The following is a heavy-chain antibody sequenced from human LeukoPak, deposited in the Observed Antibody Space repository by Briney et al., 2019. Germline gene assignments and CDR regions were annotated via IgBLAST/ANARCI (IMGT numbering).Heavy chain of an antibody. CDR1: GYSISSGYY. J-gene: IGHJ2*01. V-gene: IGHV4-38-2*02. CDR3: VRDRTIFGVVMRWYFDL. D-gene: IGHD3-3*01. Sequence: SETLSLTCTVSGYSISSGYYWGWIRQPPGKGLEWIGTIFHSGSTYYNPSLKSRVTISVDTSKNQFSLKLSSVTAADTAVYYCVRDRTIFGVVMRWYFDLWGRGTLVTVSP. CDR2: IFHSGST.